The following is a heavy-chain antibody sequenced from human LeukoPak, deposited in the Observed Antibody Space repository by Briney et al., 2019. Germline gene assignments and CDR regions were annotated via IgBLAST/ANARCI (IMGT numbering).Heavy chain of an antibody. J-gene: IGHJ4*02. CDR3: ARSQTYYDSSGFGY. D-gene: IGHD3-22*01. V-gene: IGHV4-59*01. Sequence: GSLRLSCAASGFTFSSYWMSWIRQPPGKGLEWIGYIYYSGSTNYNPSLKSRVTISVDTSKNQFSLKLSSVTAADTAVYYCARSQTYYDSSGFGYWGQGTLVTVSS. CDR2: IYYSGST. CDR1: GFTFSSYW.